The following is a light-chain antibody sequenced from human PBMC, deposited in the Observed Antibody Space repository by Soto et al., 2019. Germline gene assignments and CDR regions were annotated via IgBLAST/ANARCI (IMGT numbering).Light chain of an antibody. CDR2: DAS. J-gene: IGKJ5*01. CDR3: QQRSNWPL. CDR1: QSVSSSY. V-gene: IGKV3D-20*02. Sequence: EIVLTQSPCTLSLSPGERATLSCRASQSVSSSYLAWYQQKPGQAPRLLIYDASRRATGIPARFSGSGSGTDFTLTISSLEPEDFAVYYCQQRSNWPLFGQGTRLEIK.